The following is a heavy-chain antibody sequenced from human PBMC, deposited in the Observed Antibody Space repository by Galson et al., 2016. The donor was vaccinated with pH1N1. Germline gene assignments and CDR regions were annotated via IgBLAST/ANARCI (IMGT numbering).Heavy chain of an antibody. V-gene: IGHV2-5*01. J-gene: IGHJ5*02. CDR3: AHTLYGDYVDWFDP. CDR1: GFSLSTNGVG. Sequence: PALVKPTQTLTLTCTFSGFSLSTNGVGVGWIRQPPGKALEWLALIYWNDDKRYSPSLKSKLVIPKDTSKNQLVLTMTNMDPVDTATYYCAHTLYGDYVDWFDPWGQGTLVTVSS. D-gene: IGHD4-17*01. CDR2: IYWNDDK.